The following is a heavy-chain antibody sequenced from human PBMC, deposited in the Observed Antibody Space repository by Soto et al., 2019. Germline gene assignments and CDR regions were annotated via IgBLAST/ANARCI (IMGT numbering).Heavy chain of an antibody. CDR2: ISSSSSYT. CDR1: GFTFSDHY. V-gene: IGHV3-11*05. J-gene: IGHJ5*02. CDR3: ARDFYPMDSYCSGGSCGCSVDP. Sequence: TGVPLRHPCAASGFTFSDHYMSWIRQATGKGLEWVSYISSSSSYTNYADSVKGRFTISRDNAKNSLYLQMNSLRAEDTAVYYCARDFYPMDSYCSGGSCGCSVDPWGQGTLVTVS. D-gene: IGHD2-15*01.